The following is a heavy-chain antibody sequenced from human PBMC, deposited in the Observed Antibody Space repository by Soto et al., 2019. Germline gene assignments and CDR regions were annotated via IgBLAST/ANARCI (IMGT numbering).Heavy chain of an antibody. Sequence: EVQLVESGGGLVKPGGSLRLSCAASGFTFSSYSMNWVRQAPGKGLEWVSSISSSSSYIYYADSVKGRFTISRDNAKNSLYLQMNSLRAEDTAVYYCARGLYGDYDYCYYMDVWGKGTTVTVSS. J-gene: IGHJ6*03. CDR3: ARGLYGDYDYCYYMDV. CDR1: GFTFSSYS. CDR2: ISSSSSYI. D-gene: IGHD4-17*01. V-gene: IGHV3-21*01.